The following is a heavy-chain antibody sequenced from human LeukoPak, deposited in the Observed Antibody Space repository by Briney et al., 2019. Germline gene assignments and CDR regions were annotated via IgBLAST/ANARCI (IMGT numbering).Heavy chain of an antibody. CDR3: ARDHLVGMPYS. V-gene: IGHV3-7*01. J-gene: IGHJ4*02. CDR2: IKQDGSEK. CDR1: GFTFSNYW. D-gene: IGHD1-26*01. Sequence: GGSLRLSCAVSGFTFSNYWMSWVRQAPGKGLEWVANIKQDGSEKYYVDSVKGRFTISRDNAKNSLYPQMNSLRAEDTAVYYCARDHLVGMPYSWGQGTLVSVPS.